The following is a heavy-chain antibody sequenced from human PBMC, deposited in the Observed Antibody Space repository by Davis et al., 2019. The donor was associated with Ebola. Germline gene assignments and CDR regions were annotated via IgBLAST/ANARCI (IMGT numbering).Heavy chain of an antibody. CDR1: GFTFSPYS. CDR2: ITSASTTI. D-gene: IGHD6-19*01. CDR3: ARSVAGFFDH. V-gene: IGHV3-48*02. J-gene: IGHJ4*02. Sequence: GESLKISCAASGFTFSPYSMNWVRQAPRKGLEWVSYITSASTTIHYADSVKGRFTISRDNAKNSVYLQMNSLRDEDTAVYYCARSVAGFFDHWGQGTLVTVSS.